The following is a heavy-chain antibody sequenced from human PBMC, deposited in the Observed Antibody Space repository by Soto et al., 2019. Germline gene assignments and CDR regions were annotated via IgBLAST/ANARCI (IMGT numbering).Heavy chain of an antibody. CDR2: IYYSGST. V-gene: IGHV4-39*01. CDR1: GGSISSSSYY. Sequence: SETLSLTCTVSGGSISSSSYYWGWIRQPPGKGLEWIGSIYYSGSTYYNPSLKSRVTISVDTSKNQFSLKLSSVTAADTAVYYCARQFSSGWNDVFDIWGQRTMVTVS. D-gene: IGHD6-19*01. CDR3: ARQFSSGWNDVFDI. J-gene: IGHJ3*02.